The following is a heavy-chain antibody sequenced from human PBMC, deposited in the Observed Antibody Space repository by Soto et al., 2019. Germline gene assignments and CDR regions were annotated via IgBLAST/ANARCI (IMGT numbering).Heavy chain of an antibody. CDR2: LISSGSST. Sequence: EVQLLESGGGLLQPGGTLRLSCADSGITFSSHAMTWVRQSPGRGLEWVSLISSGSSTYYADSVKGRFSISRDNSKSTLFLQMNSLRAEDTAIYYCAKNSASGGGFDYWGQGTLVTVSS. J-gene: IGHJ4*02. CDR1: GITFSSHA. V-gene: IGHV3-23*01. CDR3: AKNSASGGGFDY. D-gene: IGHD3-10*01.